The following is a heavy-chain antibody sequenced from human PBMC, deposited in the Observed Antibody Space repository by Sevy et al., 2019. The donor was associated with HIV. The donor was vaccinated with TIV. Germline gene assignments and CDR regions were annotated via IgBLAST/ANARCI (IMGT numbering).Heavy chain of an antibody. Sequence: GGSLRLSCAASGFTFDDSAMHWVRQAPGKGLEWVSGISWNGESTGYVATVGGRLTISRDNATRFLYLQMNSLRDEDTALYYCAQGGQGMELRNYYYHARDIWGQGTTVTVSS. CDR1: GFTFDDSA. J-gene: IGHJ6*02. D-gene: IGHD1-7*01. CDR3: AQGGQGMELRNYYYHARDI. V-gene: IGHV3-9*01. CDR2: ISWNGEST.